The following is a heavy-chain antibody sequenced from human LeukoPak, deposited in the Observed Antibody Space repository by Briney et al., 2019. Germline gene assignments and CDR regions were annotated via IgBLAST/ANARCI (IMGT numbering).Heavy chain of an antibody. CDR2: INWNGGST. D-gene: IGHD2-21*02. CDR3: ARDRYCGGDCYTNDAFDI. V-gene: IGHV3-20*04. CDR1: GFTFDDYG. Sequence: PGGSLRLSCAASGFTFDDYGMSWVRQAPGKGLEWVSGINWNGGSTGYADSVKGRFTISRDNAKNSLYLQMNSLRAEDMALYYCARDRYCGGDCYTNDAFDIWGQGTMVTVSS. J-gene: IGHJ3*02.